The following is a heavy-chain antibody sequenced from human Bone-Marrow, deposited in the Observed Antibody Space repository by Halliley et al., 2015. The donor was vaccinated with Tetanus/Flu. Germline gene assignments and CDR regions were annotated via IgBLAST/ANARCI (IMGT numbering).Heavy chain of an antibody. Sequence: LEWVARMRGRPSGYTIESAACASGRFTISRDDSKNSLYLQMNSLKTEDTAVYYCSRDAGDHCFDYWGQGTLVTVSS. CDR3: SRDAGDHCFDY. J-gene: IGHJ4*02. D-gene: IGHD7-27*01. CDR2: MRGRPSGYTI. V-gene: IGHV3-72*01.